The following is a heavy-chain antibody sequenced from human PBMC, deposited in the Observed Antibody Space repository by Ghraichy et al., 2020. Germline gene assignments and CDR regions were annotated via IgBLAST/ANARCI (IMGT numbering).Heavy chain of an antibody. CDR1: GDSVSSNSAA. J-gene: IGHJ4*02. CDR3: ARGPAAIDY. Sequence: SQTLSLTCAISGDSVSSNSAAWNWIRRSPSRGLEWLGRTYYRSTWYTDYAPSVRSRVTINSDTSKNQFSLQLSSVTPEDTAVYYCARGPAAIDYWGQGTLVTVSS. D-gene: IGHD2-2*01. CDR2: TYYRSTWYT. V-gene: IGHV6-1*01.